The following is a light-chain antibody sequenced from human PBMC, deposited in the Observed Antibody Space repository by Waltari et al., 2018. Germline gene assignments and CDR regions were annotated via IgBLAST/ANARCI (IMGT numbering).Light chain of an antibody. CDR3: VSWDGSLNGPV. V-gene: IGLV1-44*01. Sequence: QSVLTQPPSASGTPGQRVTISCSGSSSNIGGNTVNWYQQLPGTAPKLLIHTNHPGPAGGPDPFSGSKSGTSASLAISGLQSDDEADYYCVSWDGSLNGPVFGGGTKLTVL. CDR1: SSNIGGNT. CDR2: TNH. J-gene: IGLJ2*01.